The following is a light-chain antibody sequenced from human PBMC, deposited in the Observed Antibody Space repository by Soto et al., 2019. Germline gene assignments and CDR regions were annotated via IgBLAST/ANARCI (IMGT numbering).Light chain of an antibody. CDR2: DAS. Sequence: EIVMTQSPATLSVSPGERVTLSCRASEGVGLKLAWYQLKPGLPPRLLFYDASTRATGLPARFSGSGAGTEFTLSISSLQSEDFATYYCHHYSDSPTFGQGTKVEIK. V-gene: IGKV3-15*01. CDR3: HHYSDSPT. J-gene: IGKJ1*01. CDR1: EGVGLK.